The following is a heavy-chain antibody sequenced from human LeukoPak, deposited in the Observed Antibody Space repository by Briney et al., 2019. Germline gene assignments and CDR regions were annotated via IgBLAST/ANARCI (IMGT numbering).Heavy chain of an antibody. J-gene: IGHJ4*02. CDR1: GYSFPSYW. CDR2: IYPGDSDS. CDR3: ARRITLGGYCSSTSCFTFDY. Sequence: GESLKISCMGSGYSFPSYWIGWVRQMPGKGLEWMGIIYPGDSDSRYSPSFQGQVTISADKSISTAYLQWSSLKASDTAMYYCARRITLGGYCSSTSCFTFDYWGQGTLVTVSS. V-gene: IGHV5-51*01. D-gene: IGHD2-2*02.